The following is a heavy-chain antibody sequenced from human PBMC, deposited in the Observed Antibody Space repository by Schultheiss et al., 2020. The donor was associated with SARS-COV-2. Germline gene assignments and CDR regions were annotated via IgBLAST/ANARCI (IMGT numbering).Heavy chain of an antibody. J-gene: IGHJ2*01. V-gene: IGHV4-59*12. CDR3: AREDEYSSSSRYFDL. D-gene: IGHD6-6*01. CDR1: GGSISSYY. Sequence: SETLSLTCTVSGGSISSYYWSWIRQPPGKGLEWIGYIYYSGSTNYNPSLKSRVTISVDTSKNQFSLQLNSVTPEDTAVYYCAREDEYSSSSRYFDLWGRGTLVTVSS. CDR2: IYYSGST.